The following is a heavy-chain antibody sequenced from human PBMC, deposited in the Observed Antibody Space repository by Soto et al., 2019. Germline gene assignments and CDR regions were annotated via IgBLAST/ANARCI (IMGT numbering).Heavy chain of an antibody. J-gene: IGHJ4*02. CDR3: ATADVDY. CDR2: MNSDGSII. Sequence: EVQLVEHGLGLVQPGGSLRLSCAVAGYTFGNHWMHWVHQAPGKGLEWVSRMNSDGSIINYEDSMEGRCTVSRYNAKNTLYLQMHSLRVEYTSVYYCATADVDYWGAGALVSVSS. V-gene: IGHV3-74*01. CDR1: GYTFGNHW.